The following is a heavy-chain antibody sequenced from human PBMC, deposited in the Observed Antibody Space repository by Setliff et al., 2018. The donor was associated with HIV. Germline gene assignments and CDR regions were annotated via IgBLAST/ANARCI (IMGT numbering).Heavy chain of an antibody. CDR3: ARGLSGRFDY. J-gene: IGHJ4*02. Sequence: PSETLSLTCTVSGGSISSSSYYWGWIRQPPGKGLEWIGNIYYSGSPYYNPSLKSRVTTSIDTPKNQFSLKLTSVTAADTAVYYCARGLSGRFDYWGQGTLVTVSS. D-gene: IGHD6-25*01. V-gene: IGHV4-39*07. CDR2: IYYSGSP. CDR1: GGSISSSSYY.